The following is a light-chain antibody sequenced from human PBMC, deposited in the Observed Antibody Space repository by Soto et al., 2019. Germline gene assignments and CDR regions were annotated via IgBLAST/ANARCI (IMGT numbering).Light chain of an antibody. CDR2: GAS. V-gene: IGKV3-15*01. CDR3: QQYNDWPHT. J-gene: IGKJ4*01. Sequence: ETVMTQSPATLSVSPGEGATLSCRASQSVSSNLAWYQQRPSQTPRLLVYGASIRATGMSARFSGSGSGTEFTLTISSLQSEDFALYYCQQYNDWPHTFGGGTKVEIK. CDR1: QSVSSN.